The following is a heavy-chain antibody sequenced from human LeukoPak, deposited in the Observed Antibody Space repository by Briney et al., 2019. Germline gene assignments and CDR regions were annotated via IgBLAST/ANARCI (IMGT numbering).Heavy chain of an antibody. D-gene: IGHD1-14*01. CDR1: GYTFTAHY. CDR3: ARDLSGISSATDAFDM. Sequence: ASVKVSCKTSGYTFTAHYIHWVRQAPGQGLEWMGRINPNSGGTDSAQKFQGRVTMTRDTSMNTAYMELSRLRSDDTAVYYCARDLSGISSATDAFDMWGQGTMVTVSS. CDR2: INPNSGGT. J-gene: IGHJ3*02. V-gene: IGHV1-2*06.